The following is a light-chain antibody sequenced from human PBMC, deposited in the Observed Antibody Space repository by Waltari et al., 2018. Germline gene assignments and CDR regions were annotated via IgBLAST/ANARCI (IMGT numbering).Light chain of an antibody. CDR3: ALYMGSGMWV. CDR2: KAN. J-gene: IGLJ3*02. CDR1: SGSLSTTSY. Sequence: QTVVTQEPSLSVSPGGTVTLTCALSSGSLSTTSYATWYQQPPGQAPRTLVYKANPRSSGVPDRCSGSILGNTAALTITGAQADDESDYYCALYMGSGMWVFGGGTRLTVL. V-gene: IGLV8-61*01.